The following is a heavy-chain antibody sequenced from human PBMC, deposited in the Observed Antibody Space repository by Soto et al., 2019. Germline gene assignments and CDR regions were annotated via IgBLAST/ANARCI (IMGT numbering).Heavy chain of an antibody. CDR3: AQPRTVATTKGYDY. CDR1: GGTFSNYP. Sequence: QVQLVQSGAEVKKPGSSVKVSCEASGGTFSNYPFTWVRQAPGQGLEWMGGIIPIFGTITYAQKFQGRVTISADESTSVVYMEMSDLTSEDTAVYYCAQPRTVATTKGYDYWGQGTLVTVSS. D-gene: IGHD1-1*01. V-gene: IGHV1-69*01. CDR2: IIPIFGTI. J-gene: IGHJ4*02.